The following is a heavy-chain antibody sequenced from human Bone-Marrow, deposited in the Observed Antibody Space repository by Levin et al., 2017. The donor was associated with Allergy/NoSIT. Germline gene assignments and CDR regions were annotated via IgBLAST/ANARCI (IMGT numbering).Heavy chain of an antibody. V-gene: IGHV3-33*01. CDR2: IWSDGSNE. D-gene: IGHD3-10*01. J-gene: IGHJ3*02. CDR3: AREFGGAFDI. Sequence: GESLKISCTGSGFTFNNYGMHWVRQAPGNGLEWVTIIWSDGSNEYYVDSVKGRFTVSRDNSKNTVYLQMNSLRAEDTALYYCAREFGGAFDIWGPGTLVKVSS. CDR1: GFTFNNYG.